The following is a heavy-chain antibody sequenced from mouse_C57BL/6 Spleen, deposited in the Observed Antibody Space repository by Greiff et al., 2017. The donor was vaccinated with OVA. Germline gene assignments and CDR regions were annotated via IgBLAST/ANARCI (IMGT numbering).Heavy chain of an antibody. CDR2: ISSGSSTI. Sequence: EVLLVESGGGLVKPGGSLKLSCAASGFTFSDYGMHWVRQAPEKGLEWVAYISSGSSTIYYADTVKGRFTISRDNAKNTLFLQLTSLRSEDTAMYYCARGRYGNYVDYAMDYWGQGTSVTVSS. J-gene: IGHJ4*01. V-gene: IGHV5-17*01. CDR3: ARGRYGNYVDYAMDY. CDR1: GFTFSDYG. D-gene: IGHD2-1*01.